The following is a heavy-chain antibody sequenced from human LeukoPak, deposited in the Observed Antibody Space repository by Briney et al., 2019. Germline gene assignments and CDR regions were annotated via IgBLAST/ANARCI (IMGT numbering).Heavy chain of an antibody. V-gene: IGHV4-59*01. CDR3: ARGESPRDWFDP. CDR1: GGSLSNYY. CDR2: IYYSGST. J-gene: IGHJ5*02. Sequence: PSETLSLTCTVSGGSLSNYYWNWIRPPPGKGLEGMGHIYYSGSTKYNPSRESRVTISVDTSKNQFSLKLSSVTAADTAVYYCARGESPRDWFDPWGQGTLVTVSS.